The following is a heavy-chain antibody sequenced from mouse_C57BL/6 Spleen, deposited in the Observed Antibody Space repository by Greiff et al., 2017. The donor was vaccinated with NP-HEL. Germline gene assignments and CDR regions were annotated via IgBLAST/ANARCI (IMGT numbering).Heavy chain of an antibody. CDR3: ARREDWDFDY. J-gene: IGHJ2*01. CDR1: GYTFTSYG. CDR2: IYPRSGNT. D-gene: IGHD4-1*01. V-gene: IGHV1-81*01. Sequence: QVQLQQSGAELARPGASVKLSCKASGYTFTSYGISWVKQRTGQGLEWIGEIYPRSGNTYYNEKFKGKATLTADKSSSTAYMERRSLTSEDSAVEFCARREDWDFDYWGQGTTLTVSS.